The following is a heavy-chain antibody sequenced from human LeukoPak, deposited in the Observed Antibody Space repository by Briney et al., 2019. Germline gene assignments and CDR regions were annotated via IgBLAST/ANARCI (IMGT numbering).Heavy chain of an antibody. Sequence: SETLSLTCAVSGGSVSSGGYSWSWIRQPPGKGLEWIGYIYHSGSTYYNPSLKSRVTISVDRSKNQFSLKLSSVTAADTAVYYCARPPNNWNYLSGAFDIWGQGTMVTVSS. CDR2: IYHSGST. J-gene: IGHJ3*02. CDR1: GGSVSSGGYS. V-gene: IGHV4-30-2*01. D-gene: IGHD1-7*01. CDR3: ARPPNNWNYLSGAFDI.